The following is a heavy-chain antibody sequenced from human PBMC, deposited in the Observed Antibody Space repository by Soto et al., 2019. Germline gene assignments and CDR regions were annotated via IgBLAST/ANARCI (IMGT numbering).Heavy chain of an antibody. D-gene: IGHD3-9*01. CDR1: GGTFSSYA. CDR2: IIPIFGTA. J-gene: IGHJ4*02. Sequence: QVQLVQSGAEVKKPGSSVKVSCKASGGTFSSYAISWVRQAPGQGLEWMGGIIPIFGTANYAQKFQGRVTITADESTSTADMELSSLRSEETDVYYCARGGLRYFDWLLYYDYFDYWGQGTLVTVSS. V-gene: IGHV1-69*01. CDR3: ARGGLRYFDWLLYYDYFDY.